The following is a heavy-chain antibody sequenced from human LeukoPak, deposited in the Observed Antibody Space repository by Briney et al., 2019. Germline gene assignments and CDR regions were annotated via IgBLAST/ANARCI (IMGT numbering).Heavy chain of an antibody. CDR3: ARIVGATSREFSWFDP. CDR1: GGSISSSSYY. D-gene: IGHD1-26*01. J-gene: IGHJ5*02. CDR2: IYYSGST. Sequence: SETLSLTCTVSGGSISSSSYYWGWIRQPPGKGLEWIGSIYYSGSTYYNPSLKSRVTISVDTSKNQFSLKLSSVTAADTAVYYCARIVGATSREFSWFDPWGQGTLVTVSS. V-gene: IGHV4-39*01.